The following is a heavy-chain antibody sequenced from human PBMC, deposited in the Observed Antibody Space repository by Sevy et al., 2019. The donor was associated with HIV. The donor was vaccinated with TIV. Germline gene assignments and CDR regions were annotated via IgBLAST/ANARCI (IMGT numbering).Heavy chain of an antibody. CDR2: LSFGCGEI. CDR1: GFTFSKYS. V-gene: IGHV3-23*01. Sequence: GGSLRLSCAASGFTFSKYSMSWVRQPPGKGLGWVSTLSFGCGEIKYAESVKGRFTISRDNSKSSVYLQMNNLRPEDTAVYYCAREGCTKPHDYWGQGTLVTVSS. J-gene: IGHJ4*02. CDR3: AREGCTKPHDY. D-gene: IGHD2-8*01.